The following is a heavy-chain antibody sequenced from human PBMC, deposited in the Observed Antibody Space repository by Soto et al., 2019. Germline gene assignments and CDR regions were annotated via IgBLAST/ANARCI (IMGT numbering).Heavy chain of an antibody. Sequence: ASVKISCKASGYTFTSYDINWVRQATGQGLEWMGWMNPNSGNTGYAQKFQGRVTMTRNTSISTAYMELSSLRSEDTAVYYCARFDLRITIFGVVIPHGDYYYGMDVWGQGTTVTVSS. V-gene: IGHV1-8*01. CDR3: ARFDLRITIFGVVIPHGDYYYGMDV. D-gene: IGHD3-3*01. CDR1: GYTFTSYD. CDR2: MNPNSGNT. J-gene: IGHJ6*02.